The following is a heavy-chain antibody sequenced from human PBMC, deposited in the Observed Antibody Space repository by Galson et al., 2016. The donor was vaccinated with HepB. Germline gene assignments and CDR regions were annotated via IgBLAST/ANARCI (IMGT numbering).Heavy chain of an antibody. Sequence: ALVKPTQTLTLTCTLSGLSLNTRGAAVGWIRQPPGKSLEWLALIYWDDDKRYTPSLESRLTIIKDISKNQVVLTLTDMDPVGTATYYCGHQEGVRDFDYWGQGTLLSFSS. CDR1: GLSLNTRGAA. J-gene: IGHJ4*02. V-gene: IGHV2-5*02. D-gene: IGHD2-8*01. CDR2: IYWDDDK. CDR3: GHQEGVRDFDY.